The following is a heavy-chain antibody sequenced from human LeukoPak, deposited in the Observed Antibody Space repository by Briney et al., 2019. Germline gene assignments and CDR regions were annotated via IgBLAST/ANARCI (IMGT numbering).Heavy chain of an antibody. CDR2: INPNSGGT. V-gene: IGHV1-2*06. Sequence: GASVKVSCKASGYTFTGYYVHWVRQAPGQGLEWMGRINPNSGGTNYAQKFQGRVTMTRDTSISTAYMELSRLRSDDTAVYYCARDTVPRGTTAQGYWGQGTLVTVSS. CDR3: ARDTVPRGTTAQGY. J-gene: IGHJ4*02. CDR1: GYTFTGYY. D-gene: IGHD1-1*01.